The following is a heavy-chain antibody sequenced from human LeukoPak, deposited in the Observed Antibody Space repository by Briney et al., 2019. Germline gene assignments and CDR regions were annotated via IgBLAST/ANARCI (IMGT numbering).Heavy chain of an antibody. V-gene: IGHV3-21*01. D-gene: IGHD6-13*01. CDR3: ARENGLSGSWYPPHLRRAFDI. J-gene: IGHJ3*02. Sequence: GGSLRLSCAASGFTFSSYSMNWVRQAPGKGLEWVSSISSSSSYIYYADSVKGLFTISRHTAKNSLYLQLNTLRAEDTAVYYCARENGLSGSWYPPHLRRAFDIWGQGTMVTVSS. CDR2: ISSSSSYI. CDR1: GFTFSSYS.